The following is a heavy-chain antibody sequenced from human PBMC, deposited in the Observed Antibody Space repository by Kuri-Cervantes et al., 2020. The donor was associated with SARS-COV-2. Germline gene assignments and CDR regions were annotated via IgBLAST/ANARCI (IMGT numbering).Heavy chain of an antibody. CDR3: ARGGGGSYCDFDY. J-gene: IGHJ4*02. V-gene: IGHV4-61*05. CDR2: IYYSGST. D-gene: IGHD1-26*01. CDR1: GVAIDSNSYY. Sequence: SETLSLTCIVSGVAIDSNSYYWSWIRQPPGKGLEWIGYIYYSGSTNYNPSLKSRVTISVDTSKNQFSLKLSSVTAADTAVYYCARGGGGSYCDFDYWGQGTLVTVSS.